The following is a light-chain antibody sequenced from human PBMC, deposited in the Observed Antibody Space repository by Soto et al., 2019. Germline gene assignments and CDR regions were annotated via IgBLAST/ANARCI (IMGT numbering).Light chain of an antibody. CDR2: STN. Sequence: QSVLTQPPSASGTPGQRFTLSGSGSSSNIGSNTVNWYQQLPGTAPKLLIYSTNQRPSGVPDRFSGSKSGTSASLAISGLQSEDEADYYCAAWDDSLNGQVFGTGTKLTVL. CDR3: AAWDDSLNGQV. J-gene: IGLJ1*01. V-gene: IGLV1-44*01. CDR1: SSNIGSNT.